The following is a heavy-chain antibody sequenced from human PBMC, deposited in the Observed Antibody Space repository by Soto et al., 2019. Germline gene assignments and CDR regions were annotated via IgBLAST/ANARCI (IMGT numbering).Heavy chain of an antibody. Sequence: SETLSLTCTVSGASISSSRSYWGWVRQPPGKGLEWIVSFYYTGGTYSTSYNPSLKSRVTISVDTSKSQFFLTLRSVTAAGTAVYYCAISRQGNYHFLSGYYALDDWGQGTLVTVVS. D-gene: IGHD3-3*01. CDR2: FYYTGGT. CDR3: AISRQGNYHFLSGYYALDD. V-gene: IGHV4-39*01. CDR1: GASISSSRSY. J-gene: IGHJ4*02.